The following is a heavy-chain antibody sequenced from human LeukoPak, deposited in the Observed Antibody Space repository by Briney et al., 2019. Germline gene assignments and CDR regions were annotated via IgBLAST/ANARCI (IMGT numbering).Heavy chain of an antibody. J-gene: IGHJ5*02. CDR2: INHSGRA. D-gene: IGHD3-22*01. Sequence: TPSETLSLTCDVSGYSINFGHLWGCIRQPPGKGLEWIASINHSGRAYYTPSLKRRVTISVDTLKNQFSLKVTSVTAEDTAMYFCARESSAVANTMMRDWLDPWGQGTLVTVSS. V-gene: IGHV4-38-2*02. CDR1: GYSINFGHL. CDR3: ARESSAVANTMMRDWLDP.